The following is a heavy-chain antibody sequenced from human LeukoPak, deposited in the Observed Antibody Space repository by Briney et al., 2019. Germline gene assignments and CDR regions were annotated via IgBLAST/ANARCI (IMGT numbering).Heavy chain of an antibody. CDR3: ARRRHCTSGACADFDF. V-gene: IGHV5-51*01. Sequence: GESRKISCKGSGYNFANYWIGWVRQMPGKGLEWMGTIYPGDSDTRYSPSFQGQVTISADKSISIAYLQWSSLKASDTAMYYCARRRHCTSGACADFDFWGQGTLVTVPS. CDR1: GYNFANYW. J-gene: IGHJ4*02. D-gene: IGHD2-8*01. CDR2: IYPGDSDT.